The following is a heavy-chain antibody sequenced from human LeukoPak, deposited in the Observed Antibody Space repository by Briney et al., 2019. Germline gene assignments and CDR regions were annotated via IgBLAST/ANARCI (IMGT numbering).Heavy chain of an antibody. CDR1: GGSLSSGTYY. V-gene: IGHV4-61*02. J-gene: IGHJ4*02. D-gene: IGHD3-22*01. CDR2: IYTTGST. CDR3: ARVTTGGYYNC. Sequence: SETLSLTSTVSGGSLSSGTYYWAWVRQPAGRGLEWIVRIYTTGSTNYNPSLKSRVTMSTDTSKNQFSLKLSSVTAADTAVYYCARVTTGGYYNCWGQGTLVTVSS.